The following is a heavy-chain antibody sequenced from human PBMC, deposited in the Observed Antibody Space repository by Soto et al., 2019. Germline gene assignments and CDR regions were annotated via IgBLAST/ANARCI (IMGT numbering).Heavy chain of an antibody. CDR2: IYFSGTT. CDR3: ARRARGADFDF. D-gene: IGHD3-16*01. V-gene: IGHV4-39*01. CDR1: GAFITSNSYY. J-gene: IGHJ4*02. Sequence: QLQLQESGPGLVKPSETLSLTCTVSGAFITSNSYYWGWIRRSPGKGLEWIGNIYFSGTTYYNPSLESRVTIAVDTPKRQFSLRLTSVTAADTAVYYCARRARGADFDFWGQGTLVTVSS.